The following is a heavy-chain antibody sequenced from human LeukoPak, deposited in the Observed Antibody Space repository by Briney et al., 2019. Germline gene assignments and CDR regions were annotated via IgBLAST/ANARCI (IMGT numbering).Heavy chain of an antibody. CDR2: IYSGGST. Sequence: PGGSLRLSCAASGFTVSSNYMNWVRQAPGKGLEWVSVIYSGGSTYYADSVKGRFTISRDNSKNTLYLQMNTLRAEATAVYYCARGYGSGPYDVFDFWGQGTMVTVSS. CDR3: ARGYGSGPYDVFDF. J-gene: IGHJ3*01. CDR1: GFTVSSNY. V-gene: IGHV3-53*01. D-gene: IGHD3-10*01.